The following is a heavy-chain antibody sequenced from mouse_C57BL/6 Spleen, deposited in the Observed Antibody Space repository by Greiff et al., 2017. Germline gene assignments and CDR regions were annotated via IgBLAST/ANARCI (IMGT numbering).Heavy chain of an antibody. CDR1: GYSITSGYD. D-gene: IGHD4-1*01. CDR3: ASRTVAWFAY. J-gene: IGHJ3*01. Sequence: EVKLEESGPGMVKPSQSLSLTCTVTGYSITSGYDWHWIRHFPGNKLEWMGYISYSGSTNYNPSLKSRISITHDTSKNHFFLKLNSVTTEDTATYYCASRTVAWFAYWGQGTLVTVSA. V-gene: IGHV3-1*01. CDR2: ISYSGST.